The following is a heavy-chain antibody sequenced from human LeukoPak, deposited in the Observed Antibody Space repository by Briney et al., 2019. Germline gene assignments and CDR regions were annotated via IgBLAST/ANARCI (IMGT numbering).Heavy chain of an antibody. CDR2: IIPIFGTA. Sequence: SVKVSCKASGYTFTSYYMHWVRQAPGQRLEWMGGIIPIFGTANYAQKFQGRVTITADESTSTAYMELSSPRSEDTAVYYCARDPQYCSSTSCYTSPPYYYYGMDVWGQGTTVTVSS. CDR3: ARDPQYCSSTSCYTSPPYYYYGMDV. CDR1: GYTFTSYY. V-gene: IGHV1-69*13. J-gene: IGHJ6*02. D-gene: IGHD2-2*02.